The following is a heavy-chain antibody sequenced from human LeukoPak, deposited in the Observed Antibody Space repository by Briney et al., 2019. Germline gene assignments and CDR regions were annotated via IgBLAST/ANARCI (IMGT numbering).Heavy chain of an antibody. V-gene: IGHV3-33*08. CDR1: GFTFSSYG. D-gene: IGHD6-13*01. J-gene: IGHJ4*02. CDR2: IGYDGNNK. CDR3: ARLIPGIPDY. Sequence: GGSLRLSCAASGFTFSSYGMHWVRQAPGKGLEWVGVIGYDGNNKYYADSVKGRFTISRDNSKNTLYLQMNSLRAEDTAVYYCARLIPGIPDYWGQGTLVTVSS.